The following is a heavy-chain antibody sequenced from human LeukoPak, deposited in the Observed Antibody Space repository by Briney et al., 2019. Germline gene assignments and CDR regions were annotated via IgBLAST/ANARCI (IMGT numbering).Heavy chain of an antibody. D-gene: IGHD6-6*01. Sequence: ASVEVSCKASGYTFTHYAMNWVRQAPGQGLEWMGWINPNSGGTNYAQKFQGRVTMTRDTSISTAYMELSRLRSDDTAVYYCARGRIAARRQSGDAFDIWGQGTMVTVSS. CDR1: GYTFTHYA. J-gene: IGHJ3*02. CDR2: INPNSGGT. V-gene: IGHV1-2*02. CDR3: ARGRIAARRQSGDAFDI.